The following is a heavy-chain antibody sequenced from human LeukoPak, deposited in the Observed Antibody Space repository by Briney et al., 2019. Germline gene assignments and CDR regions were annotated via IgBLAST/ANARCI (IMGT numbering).Heavy chain of an antibody. CDR3: ARAEYYYDSSGYYYWFDY. CDR2: IYTSGST. D-gene: IGHD3-22*01. Sequence: SETLSLTCTVSGGSISSYYCSWIRQPAGKGLEWIGRIYTSGSTNYNPSLKSRVTMSVDTSNNQFSLKLISLTAADTAVYYCARAEYYYDSSGYYYWFDYWGQGTLVTVSS. J-gene: IGHJ4*02. V-gene: IGHV4-4*07. CDR1: GGSISSYY.